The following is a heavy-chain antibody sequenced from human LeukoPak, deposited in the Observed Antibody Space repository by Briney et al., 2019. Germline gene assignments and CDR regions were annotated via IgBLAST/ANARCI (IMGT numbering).Heavy chain of an antibody. CDR1: GGSFSGYY. J-gene: IGHJ5*02. Sequence: SSETLSLTCAVYGGSFSGYYWSWIRQPPGKGLEWIGEINHSGSTNYNPSLKSRVTISVDTSKNQFSLKLSSVTAADTAVYYCARRNSGYTPNWFDPWGQGTLVTVSS. V-gene: IGHV4-34*01. D-gene: IGHD5-12*01. CDR3: ARRNSGYTPNWFDP. CDR2: INHSGST.